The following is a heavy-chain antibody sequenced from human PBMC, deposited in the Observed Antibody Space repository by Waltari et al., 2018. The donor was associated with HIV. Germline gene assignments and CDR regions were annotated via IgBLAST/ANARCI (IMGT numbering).Heavy chain of an antibody. J-gene: IGHJ5*02. CDR1: GFSFSSYG. CDR2: ISYYGSNK. CDR3: AKDYFVVVTAAGPFDP. Sequence: QVKLVESGGGVVQPGRSLRLSCAASGFSFSSYGMHWVRQAPGKGVEGVAVISYYGSNKYYADSVKGRFTIPRDNSKNTLYLQMNSLRAEDTAVYYCAKDYFVVVTAAGPFDPWGQGTLVTVSS. D-gene: IGHD2-21*02. V-gene: IGHV3-30*18.